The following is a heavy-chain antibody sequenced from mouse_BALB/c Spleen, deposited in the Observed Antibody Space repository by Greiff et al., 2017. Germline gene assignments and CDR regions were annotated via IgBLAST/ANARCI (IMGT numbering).Heavy chain of an antibody. CDR2: INPSSGYT. D-gene: IGHD4-1*01. CDR3: ARNWPTDY. Sequence: VQLQQSAAELARPGASVKMSCKASGYTFTSYTMHWVKQRPGQGLEWIGYINPSSGYTEYNQKFKDKTTLTADKSSSTAYMQLSSLTSEDSAVYYCARNWPTDYWGQGTTLTVSS. CDR1: GYTFTSYT. V-gene: IGHV1-4*02. J-gene: IGHJ2*01.